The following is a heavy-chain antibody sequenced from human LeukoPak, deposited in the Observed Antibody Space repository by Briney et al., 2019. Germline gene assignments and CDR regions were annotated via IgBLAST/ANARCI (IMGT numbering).Heavy chain of an antibody. V-gene: IGHV3-23*01. CDR3: AIAVAVDY. D-gene: IGHD6-19*01. CDR2: ISGSGGST. Sequence: QPGGSLRPSCAASGFTFSSYAVSSVRQAPGKGLEWVSAISGSGGSTYYADSVKGRFTISRDNSKNTLYLQMNSLRAEYTAVYYCAIAVAVDYWGQGTLVTVSS. J-gene: IGHJ4*02. CDR1: GFTFSSYA.